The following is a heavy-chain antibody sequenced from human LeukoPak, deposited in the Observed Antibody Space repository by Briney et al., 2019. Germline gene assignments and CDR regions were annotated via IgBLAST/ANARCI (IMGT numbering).Heavy chain of an antibody. CDR2: ISSSSSYI. V-gene: IGHV3-21*01. J-gene: IGHJ4*02. CDR3: ASPIFGVVPASFVDY. D-gene: IGHD3-3*01. CDR1: GFTFSSYV. Sequence: GGSLRLSCAASGFTFSSYVMNWVRQAPGKGLEWVSSISSSSSYIYYADSVKGRFTISRDNAKNSLYLQMNSLRAEDTAVYYCASPIFGVVPASFVDYWGQGTLVTVSS.